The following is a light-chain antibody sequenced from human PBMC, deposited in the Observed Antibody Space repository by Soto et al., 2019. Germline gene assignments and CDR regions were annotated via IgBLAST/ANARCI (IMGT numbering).Light chain of an antibody. CDR2: AAS. V-gene: IGKV1-39*01. CDR3: QHSYYSPS. Sequence: DVQMTQSPSSLSASVGDRVTITCRASQKITTYLNWYQQKPGKAPKLLIYAASTLQGGVPSRFSGSGSGTDFTLTISSLQPEDFATYYCQHSYYSPSFCGGTKVEIK. CDR1: QKITTY. J-gene: IGKJ4*01.